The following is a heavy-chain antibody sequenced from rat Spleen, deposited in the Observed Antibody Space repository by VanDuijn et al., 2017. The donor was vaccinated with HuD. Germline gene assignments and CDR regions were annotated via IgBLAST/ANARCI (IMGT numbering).Heavy chain of an antibody. D-gene: IGHD4-6*01. CDR1: GFTFNNYV. J-gene: IGHJ2*01. CDR3: TRGTYFRH. V-gene: IGHV5-43*01. Sequence: EVQLVESGGGLVQPGRSLKLSCVASGFTFNNYVMHWFRQAPENGIEWLAYINTDSSDTHYAETVKGRFTISRDNAKNTVDMQLSSLRSEDTATYYCTRGTYFRHWGQGVMVTVSS. CDR2: INTDSSDT.